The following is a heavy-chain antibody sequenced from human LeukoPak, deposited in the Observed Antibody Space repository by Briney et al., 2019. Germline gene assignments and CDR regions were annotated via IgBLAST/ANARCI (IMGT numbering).Heavy chain of an antibody. CDR2: ISWNSGSI. CDR1: GFTFDDYA. Sequence: GGSLRLSCAASGFTFDDYAMHWVRQAPGKGLEWVSGISWNSGSIGYADSVEGRFTISRDNAKNSLYLQMNSLRAEDTAVYYCAEDLTPRTVYYEFDYWGQGTLVTVSS. CDR3: AEDLTPRTVYYEFDY. V-gene: IGHV3-9*01. D-gene: IGHD3-3*01. J-gene: IGHJ4*02.